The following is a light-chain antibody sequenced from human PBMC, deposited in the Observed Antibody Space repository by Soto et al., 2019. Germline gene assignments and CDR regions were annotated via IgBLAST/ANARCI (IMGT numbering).Light chain of an antibody. CDR3: QQYDNSIT. V-gene: IGKV3-20*01. J-gene: IGKJ5*01. Sequence: EIVLTQSPDTVSLSPGETATLSCRASQSVSSNYVAWYQQKPGQAPRLLIYGASSRATGIPDRFSGSGSGTDFTLTISRLEHEDFAVFYCQQYDNSITFGQGTRLEI. CDR2: GAS. CDR1: QSVSSNY.